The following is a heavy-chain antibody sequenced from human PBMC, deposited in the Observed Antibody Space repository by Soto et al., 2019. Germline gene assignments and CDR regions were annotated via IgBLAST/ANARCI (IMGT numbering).Heavy chain of an antibody. CDR3: ARRCISIGCFTF. D-gene: IGHD3-3*02. Sequence: QLQLQESGPGLVEPSETLSLTCTVSGDSIGSTTFYWGWIRQAPGKGLEWIGNIYYTGSTNYNPSHQSRITMSVDTSKNQFSLRLSSVTAADPAVYYCARRCISIGCFTFWGQGTLVIVSS. J-gene: IGHJ4*02. V-gene: IGHV4-39*01. CDR1: GDSIGSTTFY. CDR2: IYYTGST.